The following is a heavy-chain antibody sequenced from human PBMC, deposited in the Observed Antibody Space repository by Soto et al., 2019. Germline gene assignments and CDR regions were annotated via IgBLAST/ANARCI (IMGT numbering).Heavy chain of an antibody. D-gene: IGHD2-15*01. CDR2: INPNSGGT. CDR3: AREACSGGSCYSVDRQYYYYMDV. Sequence: ASVKVSCKASGYTFTGYYMHWVRQAPGQGLEWMGWINPNSGGTNYAQKFQGWVTMTRDTSISTAYMELSRLRSDDTAVYYCAREACSGGSCYSVDRQYYYYMDVWGKGTTVTVSS. V-gene: IGHV1-2*04. CDR1: GYTFTGYY. J-gene: IGHJ6*03.